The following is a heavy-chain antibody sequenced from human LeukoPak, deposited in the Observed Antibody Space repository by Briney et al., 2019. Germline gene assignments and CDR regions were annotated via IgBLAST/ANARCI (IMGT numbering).Heavy chain of an antibody. J-gene: IGHJ5*02. Sequence: GGSLRLSCAASGFTFSSYAMSWVRQAPGKGLEWVSAISGSGGSTYYADSVKGRFTISRDNSKNTLYLQMNSLRAEDTAVYYCAKGPGGSYLNWFDPWGQGTLVTVST. D-gene: IGHD1-26*01. CDR2: ISGSGGST. V-gene: IGHV3-23*01. CDR1: GFTFSSYA. CDR3: AKGPGGSYLNWFDP.